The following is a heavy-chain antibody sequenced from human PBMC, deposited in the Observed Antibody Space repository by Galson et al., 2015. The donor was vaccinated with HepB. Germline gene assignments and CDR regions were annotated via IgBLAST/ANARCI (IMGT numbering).Heavy chain of an antibody. D-gene: IGHD3-3*01. V-gene: IGHV3-48*02. CDR3: ARDYDFWSGNHYYGMDV. J-gene: IGHJ6*02. CDR1: GFTFSTYS. CDR2: ISSSSSTI. Sequence: SLRLSCAASGFTFSTYSMNWVRQAPGKGLEWVSYISSSSSTIYYADSVKGRFTISRDNAKNSLYLQMNSLGDEDTAVYYCARDYDFWSGNHYYGMDVWGQGTTVTVSS.